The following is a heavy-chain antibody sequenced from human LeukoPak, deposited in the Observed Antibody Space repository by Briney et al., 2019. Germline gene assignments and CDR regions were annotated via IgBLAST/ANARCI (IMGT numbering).Heavy chain of an antibody. CDR1: GYTFSSFS. D-gene: IGHD3-22*01. CDR2: ISDRSNYI. V-gene: IGHV3-21*01. CDR3: VRLRRNSDTSGYYYYYDF. Sequence: GGSLRLSCVASGYTFSSFSINWVRQAPGKGLEWVSSISDRSNYIYYADSVRGRFSISRDDARDSLFLQMNSLRAEDTAVYYCVRLRRNSDTSGYYYYYDFWGQGTLVTVSS. J-gene: IGHJ4*02.